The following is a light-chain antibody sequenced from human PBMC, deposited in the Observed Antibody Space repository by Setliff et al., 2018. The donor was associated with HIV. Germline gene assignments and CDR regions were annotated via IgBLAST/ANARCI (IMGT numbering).Light chain of an antibody. J-gene: IGLJ1*01. CDR3: CSNTGSNTYV. CDR2: EVS. CDR1: SSEVGTYNL. Sequence: QSVLTQPASVSGSPGQSITISCTGTSSEVGTYNLVSWYQQHPGKAPKLMIYEVSKRPSGVSNRFSGSKSGNTASLTISGLQAEDEADYYCCSNTGSNTYVFGTGTKVTVL. V-gene: IGLV2-23*02.